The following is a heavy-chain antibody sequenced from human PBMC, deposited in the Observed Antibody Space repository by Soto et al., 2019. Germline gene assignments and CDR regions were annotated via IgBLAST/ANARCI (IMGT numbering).Heavy chain of an antibody. CDR1: GYTFTGYY. D-gene: IGHD6-13*01. J-gene: IGHJ6*02. Sequence: GASVKVSCKASGYTFTGYYMHWVRQAPGQGLEWMGWINPNSGGTNYAQKFQGWVTMTRDTSISTAYMELSRLRSDDTAVYYCARDPFRIAAAGPTYYYYGMDVWGQGTTVTVSS. CDR3: ARDPFRIAAAGPTYYYYGMDV. CDR2: INPNSGGT. V-gene: IGHV1-2*04.